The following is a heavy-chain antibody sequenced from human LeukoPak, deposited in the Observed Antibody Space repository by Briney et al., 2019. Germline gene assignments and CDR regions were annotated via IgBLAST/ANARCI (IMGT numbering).Heavy chain of an antibody. D-gene: IGHD6-25*01. Sequence: SETLSLTCAVSGGSVSSPKWWSWVRQPPGKGLEWIGEIYHSGSTNYNPSLKSRVTISLDTSKNQFSLKLSSVTAAATAVYYCARLLRLHYYYYMDVWGKGTTVTVSS. CDR2: IYHSGST. J-gene: IGHJ6*03. V-gene: IGHV4-4*02. CDR1: GGSVSSPKW. CDR3: ARLLRLHYYYYMDV.